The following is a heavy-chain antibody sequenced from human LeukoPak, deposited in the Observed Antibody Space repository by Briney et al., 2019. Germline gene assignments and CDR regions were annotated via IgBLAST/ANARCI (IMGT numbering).Heavy chain of an antibody. CDR2: VNPNSGDT. V-gene: IGHV1-8*01. Sequence: ASVKVSYKTSGYSFNIYEINWVRQATGQGLEWMGGVNPNSGDTDYAQKFQGRLTMTRNTSISTAYMELSGLRLEDTAVYYCSRGPRFDPWGQGTQVTVSS. J-gene: IGHJ5*02. CDR1: GYSFNIYE. CDR3: SRGPRFDP.